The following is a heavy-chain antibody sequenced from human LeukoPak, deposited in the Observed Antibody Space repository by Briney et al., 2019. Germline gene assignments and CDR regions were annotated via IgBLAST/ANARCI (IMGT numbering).Heavy chain of an antibody. CDR3: ARGRDVKYYDYAWGEDLYSDVFDM. J-gene: IGHJ3*02. Sequence: SETLTLTCTVYDVTFTGYHRSWIRQPPQKGLEWIGDINRNKVKNYNPSLKSRVIISLDTARNQFSLKISSVSDSDKVLVYCARGRDVKYYDYAWGEDLYSDVFDMWGQGTTVIVSS. V-gene: IGHV4-34*01. CDR1: DVTFTGYH. D-gene: IGHD3-16*01. CDR2: INRNKVK.